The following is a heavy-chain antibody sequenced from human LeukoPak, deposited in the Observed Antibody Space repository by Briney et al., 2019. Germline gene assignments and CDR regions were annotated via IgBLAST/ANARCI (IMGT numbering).Heavy chain of an antibody. Sequence: GGSLRLCCAASGFTFSNAWMSWVRQAPGKGLEWVGRIKSKTDGGTTDYAAPVKGRFTISRDDSKNTLYLQMNSLKTEDTAVYYCTTDEEGNSGYDYYYFDYWGQGTLVTVSS. D-gene: IGHD5-12*01. CDR1: GFTFSNAW. J-gene: IGHJ4*02. CDR3: TTDEEGNSGYDYYYFDY. CDR2: IKSKTDGGTT. V-gene: IGHV3-15*01.